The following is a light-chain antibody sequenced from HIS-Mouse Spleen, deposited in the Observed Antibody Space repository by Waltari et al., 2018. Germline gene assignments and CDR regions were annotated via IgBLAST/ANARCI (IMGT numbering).Light chain of an antibody. CDR3: SSYAGSNNYV. Sequence: QSALTQPPSASGSPGQSVTISCTGTSSDVGGYNYVAWYQQHPGKAPKRMIYEVSKRPSWVPDRVSGSKSGNTASLTVSGLQAEDEADYYCSSYAGSNNYVFGTGTKVTVL. CDR1: SSDVGGYNY. J-gene: IGLJ1*01. V-gene: IGLV2-8*01. CDR2: EVS.